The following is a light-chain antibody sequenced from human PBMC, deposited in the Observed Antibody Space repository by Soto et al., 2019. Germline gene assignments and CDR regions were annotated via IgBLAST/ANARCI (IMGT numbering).Light chain of an antibody. CDR2: DVT. J-gene: IGLJ2*01. CDR1: SSDVGGYNY. V-gene: IGLV2-14*01. Sequence: QSALTQPASVSGSPGQSITISCTGTSSDVGGYNYVSWYQQHPGKAPKLMIFDVTYRPSGVSNRFSGSKSGNTASLTISGLQPEDEADYYCISYTGSSTLEVFGGGTKVTVL. CDR3: ISYTGSSTLEV.